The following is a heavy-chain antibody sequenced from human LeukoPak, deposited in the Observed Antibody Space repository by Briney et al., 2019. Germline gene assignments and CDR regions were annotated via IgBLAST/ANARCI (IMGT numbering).Heavy chain of an antibody. V-gene: IGHV3-64D*06. Sequence: GGSLRLSCAASGFTFSSYGMHWVRQAPGKGLEYVSAISSNGGSTYYADSVKGRFTISRDNSKNTLYLQMSSLRADDTAVYYCATVSLYSSSWYCDYWGQGTLVTVSS. CDR3: ATVSLYSSSWYCDY. J-gene: IGHJ4*02. CDR1: GFTFSSYG. D-gene: IGHD6-13*01. CDR2: ISSNGGST.